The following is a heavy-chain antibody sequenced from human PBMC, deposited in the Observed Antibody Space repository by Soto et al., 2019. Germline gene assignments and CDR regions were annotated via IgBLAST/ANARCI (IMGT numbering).Heavy chain of an antibody. CDR3: ARALNILSGWVHFDY. CDR1: GFTFSSYG. D-gene: IGHD6-19*01. Sequence: QVQLVESGGGVVQPGRSLRLSCAASGFTFSSYGMHWVRQAPGKGLEWVAVIWYDGSNKYYADSVKGRFTISRDNSKNTLYQQMNSLRAEDTAVYYCARALNILSGWVHFDYWGQGTLVTVSS. V-gene: IGHV3-33*01. CDR2: IWYDGSNK. J-gene: IGHJ4*02.